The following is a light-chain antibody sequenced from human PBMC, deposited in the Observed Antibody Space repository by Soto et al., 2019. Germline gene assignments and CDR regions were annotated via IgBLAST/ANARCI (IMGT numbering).Light chain of an antibody. CDR2: EVT. V-gene: IGLV2-8*01. CDR3: FSYAGSNSTYV. Sequence: SALTQPPSASGSPGQSVTISCTGTSGDIGGYDYVSWYQQHPGKAPKLMIYEVTKRPLGVPDRFSGSKSGNTASLTVSGLQAEDEADYYCFSYAGSNSTYVFGTGTKVTVL. J-gene: IGLJ1*01. CDR1: SGDIGGYDY.